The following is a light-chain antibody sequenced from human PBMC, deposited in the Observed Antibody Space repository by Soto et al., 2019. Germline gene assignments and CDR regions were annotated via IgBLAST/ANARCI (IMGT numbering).Light chain of an antibody. Sequence: EIVMTQSPATPSVSPGERTTLSCRASQSVSSNLAWYQQKPGQAPRLLVYGASTRATGIPARFSGRGSGTEFTLSISSLQSEEFAVDYCQQYNTWPPLTFGGGTKVELK. J-gene: IGKJ4*01. V-gene: IGKV3-15*01. CDR2: GAS. CDR1: QSVSSN. CDR3: QQYNTWPPLT.